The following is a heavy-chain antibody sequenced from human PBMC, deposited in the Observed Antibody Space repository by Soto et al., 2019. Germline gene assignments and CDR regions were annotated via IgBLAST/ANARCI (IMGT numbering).Heavy chain of an antibody. Sequence: PWGSLRLSFAASGFTFSSYAMSWVRQAPGKGLEWVSAISGSGGSTYYADSVKGRFTISRDNSKNTLYLQMNSLRAEDTAVYYCAKTGYYDFWSGYRNWFDPWGQGTLVTVSS. CDR1: GFTFSSYA. CDR2: ISGSGGST. CDR3: AKTGYYDFWSGYRNWFDP. J-gene: IGHJ5*02. D-gene: IGHD3-3*01. V-gene: IGHV3-23*01.